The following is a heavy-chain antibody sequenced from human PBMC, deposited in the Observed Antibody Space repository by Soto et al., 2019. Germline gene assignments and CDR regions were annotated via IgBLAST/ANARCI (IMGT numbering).Heavy chain of an antibody. J-gene: IGHJ4*02. CDR3: AKSLGGSGYYPPLDY. V-gene: IGHV3-30*18. Sequence: VGSLRLSCAASGFTFSSYGMHWVRQAPVKGLEWVAVISYDGSNKYYADSVKGRFTISRDNSKNTLYLQMNSLRAEDTAVYYCAKSLGGSGYYPPLDYWGQGTLVTVSS. CDR2: ISYDGSNK. CDR1: GFTFSSYG. D-gene: IGHD3-22*01.